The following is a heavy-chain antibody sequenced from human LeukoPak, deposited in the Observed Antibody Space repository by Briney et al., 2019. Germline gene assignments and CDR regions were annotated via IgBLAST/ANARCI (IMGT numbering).Heavy chain of an antibody. J-gene: IGHJ4*02. D-gene: IGHD2-15*01. V-gene: IGHV3-48*04. CDR1: GFTFSSYS. CDR3: ARAFRVVWSGY. CDR2: ISSSSSTI. Sequence: PGGSLRLSCAASGFTFSSYSMNWVRQAPGKGLEWVSYISSSSSTIYYADSVKGRFTISRDNAKNSLYLQMNSLRAEDTAVYYCARAFRVVWSGYWGQGTLVTVSS.